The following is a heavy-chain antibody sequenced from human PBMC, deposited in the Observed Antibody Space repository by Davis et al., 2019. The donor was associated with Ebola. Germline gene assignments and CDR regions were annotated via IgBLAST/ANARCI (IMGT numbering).Heavy chain of an antibody. CDR1: GFTFSDYY. J-gene: IGHJ5*02. CDR3: ARELRSRFDL. V-gene: IGHV3-11*06. Sequence: GESLKISCAASGFTFSDYYMSWIRQAPGKGLEWVSYISSSSSYTNYADSVKGRFTISRDNAKNSLYLQMNSLRAEDTAVYYCARELRSRFDLWGQGTLVTVSS. CDR2: ISSSSSYT.